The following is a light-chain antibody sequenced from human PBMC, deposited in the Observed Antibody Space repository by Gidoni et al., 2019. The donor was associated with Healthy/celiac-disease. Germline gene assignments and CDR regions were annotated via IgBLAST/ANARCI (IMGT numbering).Light chain of an antibody. CDR2: DAS. CDR3: QQSSNWPLLT. CDR1: QSVSIY. V-gene: IGKV3-11*01. J-gene: IGKJ4*01. Sequence: EIVFTQSPATLSLSPGERATLSCRASQSVSIYLDWYQQKPGQAPRLLIYDASNRATGIPARFSGSGSGTDFTLTISSLEPEDFAVYYCQQSSNWPLLTFGGGTKVEIK.